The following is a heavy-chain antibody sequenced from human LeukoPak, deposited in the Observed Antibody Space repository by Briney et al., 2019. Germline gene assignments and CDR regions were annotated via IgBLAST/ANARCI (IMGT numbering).Heavy chain of an antibody. V-gene: IGHV4-30-4*01. CDR2: IYYSGST. D-gene: IGHD2-2*01. CDR3: ARGYCSSTSCYAGGVYNWFDP. CDR1: GGSISSGDYY. Sequence: SQTLSLTCTVSGGSISSGDYYWSWIRQPPGKGLEWIGYIYYSGSTYYNPSLKSRITISVDTSKNQFSLKLSSVTAADTAVYYCARGYCSSTSCYAGGVYNWFDPWGQGTLVTVSS. J-gene: IGHJ5*02.